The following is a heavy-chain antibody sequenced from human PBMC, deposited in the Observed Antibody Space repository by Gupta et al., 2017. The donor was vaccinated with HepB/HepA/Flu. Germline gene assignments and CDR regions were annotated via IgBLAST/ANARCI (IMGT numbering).Heavy chain of an antibody. J-gene: IGHJ4*02. CDR2: INPSGGST. CDR1: GYTFTSYY. CDR3: ARGVWGSGGPLDY. D-gene: IGHD2-15*01. V-gene: IGHV1-46*01. Sequence: QVQLVQSGAEVKKPGASVTVSCKASGYTFTSYYMHWVRQAPGQGLEWMGIINPSGGSTSYAQKLQGRVTRTRDTSTSTVYMELSSLRSEDTAGYDCARGVWGSGGPLDYWGQGTRVTVSS.